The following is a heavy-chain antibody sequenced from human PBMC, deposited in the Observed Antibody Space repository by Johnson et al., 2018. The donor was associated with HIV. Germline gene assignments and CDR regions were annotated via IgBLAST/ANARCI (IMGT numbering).Heavy chain of an antibody. D-gene: IGHD1-26*01. CDR2: IYSGGKT. J-gene: IGHJ3*02. V-gene: IGHV3-66*02. Sequence: VQLVESGGGVVQPGRSLRLSCAASGFSFSSNYMSWVRHAPGKGLEWVSVIYSGGKTYYGDSVRGRFTISRDNSKNTVSLQMNSLRAEDTAVYFCARDLIVGTTRTGAFDIWGQGTKVTVSS. CDR3: ARDLIVGTTRTGAFDI. CDR1: GFSFSSNY.